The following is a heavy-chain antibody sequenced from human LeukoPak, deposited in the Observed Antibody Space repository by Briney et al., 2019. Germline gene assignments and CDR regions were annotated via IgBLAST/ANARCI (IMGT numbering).Heavy chain of an antibody. D-gene: IGHD3-9*01. CDR2: ISGSGGST. CDR3: AKVYDILTGYAYFDY. J-gene: IGHJ4*02. V-gene: IGHV3-23*01. CDR1: GFTFSSYA. Sequence: PGGSLRLSCAASGFTFSSYAMSWVRQAPGKGLEWVSAISGSGGSTYYADSVKGRFTISRDNSKNTLYLQMNSLRAEDTAVYYCAKVYDILTGYAYFDYWGQGTLVTVSS.